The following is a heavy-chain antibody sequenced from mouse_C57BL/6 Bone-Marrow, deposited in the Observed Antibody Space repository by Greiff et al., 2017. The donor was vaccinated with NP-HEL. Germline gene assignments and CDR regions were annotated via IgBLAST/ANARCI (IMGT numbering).Heavy chain of an antibody. D-gene: IGHD1-1*01. V-gene: IGHV14-4*01. CDR1: GFNIKDDY. J-gene: IGHJ4*01. Sequence: VQLQQSGAELVRPGASVKLSCTASGFNIKDDYMHWVKQRPEQGLEWIGWIDPENGDTEYASKFQGKATITADTSSNTAYLQLSSLTSEDTAVYYCTTYYGSSFMDYWGQGTSVTVSS. CDR2: IDPENGDT. CDR3: TTYYGSSFMDY.